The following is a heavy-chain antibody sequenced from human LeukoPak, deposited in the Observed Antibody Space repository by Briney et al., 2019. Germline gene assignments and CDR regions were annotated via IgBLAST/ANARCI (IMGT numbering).Heavy chain of an antibody. Sequence: PGGSLRHSRAASGFTFSSYAVSWVPQAPGKGLEWVSAISGSGGSTYYADSVKGRFTISRDNSKNTLYLQMNSLRAEDTAVYYCAKDPMGDRPFDYWGQGSLVTVSS. V-gene: IGHV3-23*01. CDR1: GFTFSSYA. CDR3: AKDPMGDRPFDY. CDR2: ISGSGGST. J-gene: IGHJ4*02. D-gene: IGHD2-21*02.